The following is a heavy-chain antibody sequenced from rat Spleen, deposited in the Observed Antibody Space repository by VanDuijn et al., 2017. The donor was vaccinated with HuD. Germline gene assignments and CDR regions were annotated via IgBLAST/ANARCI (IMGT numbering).Heavy chain of an antibody. D-gene: IGHD1-1*01. V-gene: IGHV2-13*01. J-gene: IGHJ2*01. CDR1: GFSLSNYG. CDR3: ARHDYSGDVDFDY. Sequence: QVQLKESGPGLVQPSQTLSLTCTVSGFSLSNYGVIWVRQPPGEGLEWMGVIWGNGNTNYNSALKSRLSISRDTSKSQVFLKMNSLQTEDTATYYCARHDYSGDVDFDYWGQGVMVTVSS. CDR2: IWGNGNT.